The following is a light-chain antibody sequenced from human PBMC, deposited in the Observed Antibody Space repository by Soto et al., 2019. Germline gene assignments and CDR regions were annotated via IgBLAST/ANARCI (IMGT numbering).Light chain of an antibody. J-gene: IGKJ1*01. Sequence: EIVLTQSPCSLSLSPGERAILSCRASQSVSNNYLAWYQQKPGQAPRLLIYGASNRATGIPDRFSGSGSGTDFTLTISRLEPEDFAVYYCQQYGRSGTFGQGTKVDI. CDR3: QQYGRSGT. CDR1: QSVSNNY. CDR2: GAS. V-gene: IGKV3-20*01.